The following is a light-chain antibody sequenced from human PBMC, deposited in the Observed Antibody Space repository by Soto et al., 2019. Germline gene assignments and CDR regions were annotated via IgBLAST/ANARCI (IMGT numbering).Light chain of an antibody. J-gene: IGKJ1*01. CDR1: QSVSSY. Sequence: IVLTQGPATLAFSPWERSTLSFRASQSVSSYLSWFQQKPGQAPRLLIYDASSRATGIPDRFSGSGSGTDFTLTISRLEPEDFAVYYCQQYGSSGTFGQGTKVDIK. V-gene: IGKV3-20*01. CDR2: DAS. CDR3: QQYGSSGT.